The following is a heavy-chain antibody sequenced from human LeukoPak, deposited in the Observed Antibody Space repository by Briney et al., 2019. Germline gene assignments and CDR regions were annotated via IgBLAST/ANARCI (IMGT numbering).Heavy chain of an antibody. D-gene: IGHD3-22*01. J-gene: IGHJ4*02. Sequence: GGSLRLSCAASGFTFSSYEMNWVRQAPGKGLEWVSYISSSGSTIYYADSVKGRFTISRDNAKNSLYLQMNSLRAEDTAVYYCARGEYYDSSGSYPYYFDYWGQGTLVTVSS. V-gene: IGHV3-48*03. CDR3: ARGEYYDSSGSYPYYFDY. CDR2: ISSSGSTI. CDR1: GFTFSSYE.